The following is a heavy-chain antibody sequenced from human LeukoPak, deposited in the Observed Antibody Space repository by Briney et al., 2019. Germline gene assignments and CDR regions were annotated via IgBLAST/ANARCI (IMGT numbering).Heavy chain of an antibody. Sequence: PGGSLRLSCTASGFTFGDYLMSWFRQAPGKGLEWIGFISGGTTEYAASVKGRFTISRDDSTSIAYLQMNSLTTEDTAVYYCSRGSGWSSVYWGQGTLVTLSS. CDR2: ISGGTT. CDR1: GFTFGDYL. J-gene: IGHJ4*02. V-gene: IGHV3-49*03. CDR3: SRGSGWSSVY. D-gene: IGHD6-19*01.